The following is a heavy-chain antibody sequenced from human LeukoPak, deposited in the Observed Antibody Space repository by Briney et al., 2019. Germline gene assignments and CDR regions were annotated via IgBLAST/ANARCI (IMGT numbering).Heavy chain of an antibody. V-gene: IGHV3-33*01. CDR2: IWYDGSNK. CDR3: ARDRSVLWFDP. J-gene: IGHJ5*02. Sequence: GGSLRLSCVASGFTFSNFGMHWVRQAPGKGLEWVAVIWYDGSNKYYADSVKGRSAISRDDSKNTLYLQMNSLRVEGTAVYYCARDRSVLWFDPWGQGTLVTVS. CDR1: GFTFSNFG. D-gene: IGHD3-10*02.